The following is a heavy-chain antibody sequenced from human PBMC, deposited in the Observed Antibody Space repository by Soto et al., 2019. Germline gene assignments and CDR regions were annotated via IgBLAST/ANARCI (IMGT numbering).Heavy chain of an antibody. CDR2: ISWDSKFI. J-gene: IGHJ5*01. CDR3: ARDGSGWSRDS. D-gene: IGHD6-19*01. Sequence: EVLLVESGGGLVKPGGSLRLSCAASGFTFSACSMNWVRQAPGKGLEWVSAISWDSKFIYYPDSVKGRFTVSRDNAKNSLYLHMNSRTVDDTAIYYCARDGSGWSRDSWVQGTLVTVSS. V-gene: IGHV3-21*01. CDR1: GFTFSACS.